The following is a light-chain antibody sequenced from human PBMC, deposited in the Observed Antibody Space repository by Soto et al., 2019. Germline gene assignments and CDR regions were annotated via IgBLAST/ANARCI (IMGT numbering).Light chain of an antibody. V-gene: IGKV3-11*01. Sequence: EIVLTQSPATLSLSPGEIATLSCRASQSVSSYLAWYQQKPGQAPRLLIYDACNRTTGIPARFSGSGSGTDFTLTISSLEPEDFAVYYCQQRSNWPFGPGTKVDIK. CDR1: QSVSSY. J-gene: IGKJ3*01. CDR3: QQRSNWP. CDR2: DAC.